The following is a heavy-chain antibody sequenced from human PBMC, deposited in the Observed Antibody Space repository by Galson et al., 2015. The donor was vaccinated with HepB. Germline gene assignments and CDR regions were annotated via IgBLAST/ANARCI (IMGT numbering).Heavy chain of an antibody. CDR1: GYTLTELS. D-gene: IGHD3-22*01. CDR2: FDPEDGET. CDR3: ATDSEPFITMIVAGRYHDPRALHN. V-gene: IGHV1-24*01. Sequence: SVKVSCKVSGYTLTELSMHWVRQAPGKGPEWMGGFDPEDGETIYAQKFQGRVTMTEDTSTDTAYMELSSLRSEDTAVYYCATDSEPFITMIVAGRYHDPRALHNWGQGTLVTVSS. J-gene: IGHJ4*02.